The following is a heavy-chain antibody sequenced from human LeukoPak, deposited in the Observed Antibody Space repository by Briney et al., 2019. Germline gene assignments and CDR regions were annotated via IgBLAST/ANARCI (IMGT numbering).Heavy chain of an antibody. V-gene: IGHV3-30*18. CDR3: AKDQAGGLWFGELSHFDY. CDR1: GFTFSSYG. J-gene: IGHJ4*02. Sequence: PGGSLRLSCAASGFTFSSYGMHWVRQAPGKGLEWVAVISYDGSNKYYADSVKGRFTISRDNSKNTLYLQMNSLRAEDTAVYYCAKDQAGGLWFGELSHFDYWGQRILVTVAS. D-gene: IGHD3-10*01. CDR2: ISYDGSNK.